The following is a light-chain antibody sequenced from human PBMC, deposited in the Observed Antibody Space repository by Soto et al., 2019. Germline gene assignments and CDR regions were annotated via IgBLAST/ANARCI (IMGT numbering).Light chain of an antibody. J-gene: IGKJ4*01. V-gene: IGKV1D-12*01. CDR2: DAS. CDR1: QDITYW. CDR3: QQAHSFPLT. Sequence: DIQMTQSPSSVSASVGDRVTITCRASQDITYWLAWYQQTPGKVPKVLIYDASSLQGGVPSRFSGSRSGTDFTLTISSLQPEDSATYYCQQAHSFPLTFGGGTKVEIK.